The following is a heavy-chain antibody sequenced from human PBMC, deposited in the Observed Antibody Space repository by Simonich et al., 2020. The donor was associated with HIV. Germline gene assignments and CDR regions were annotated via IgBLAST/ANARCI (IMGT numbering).Heavy chain of an antibody. D-gene: IGHD3-3*01. CDR2: INHSGTT. Sequence: QVQLQQWGAGLLKPSETLSLTCAVYGGSFSGYYWSWIRQPPGKGREWLGEINHSGTTNYKSSLNSRATISVDKSKNQFSLKLSSVTAADTAIYYCARRDRELILYFDYWGQGNLVTVSS. J-gene: IGHJ4*02. CDR3: ARRDRELILYFDY. CDR1: GGSFSGYY. V-gene: IGHV4-34*01.